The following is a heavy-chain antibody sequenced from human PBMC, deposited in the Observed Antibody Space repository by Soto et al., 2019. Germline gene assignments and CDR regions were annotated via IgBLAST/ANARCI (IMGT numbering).Heavy chain of an antibody. V-gene: IGHV4-59*08. CDR3: ARHVGYCSGGSCPLFDY. J-gene: IGHJ4*02. CDR2: IYYSGST. CDR1: GGSISSYY. D-gene: IGHD2-15*01. Sequence: PSETLSLTCTVSGGSISSYYWSWIWQPPGKGLEWIGYIYYSGSTNYNPSLKSRVTISVDTSKNQFSLKLSSVTAADTAVYYCARHVGYCSGGSCPLFDYWGQGTLVTVSS.